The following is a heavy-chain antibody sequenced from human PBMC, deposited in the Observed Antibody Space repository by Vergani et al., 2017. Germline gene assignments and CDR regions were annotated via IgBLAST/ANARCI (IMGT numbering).Heavy chain of an antibody. Sequence: QVQLQESGPGLVKPSETLSITCTVSGGSISSYYWSWIRPPPGQGLEWIGYIYYSGSANYNPSLKSRVTISVDTSKNQFSLKLSSVTAADTAVYYCARGGGLRPTHWGQGTLVTVSS. CDR3: ARGGGLRPTH. J-gene: IGHJ4*02. D-gene: IGHD2-15*01. CDR2: IYYSGSA. CDR1: GGSISSYY. V-gene: IGHV4-59*01.